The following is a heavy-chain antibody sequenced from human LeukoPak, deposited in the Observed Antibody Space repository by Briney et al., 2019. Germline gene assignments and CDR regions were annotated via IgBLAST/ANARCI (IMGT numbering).Heavy chain of an antibody. V-gene: IGHV6-1*01. CDR1: GDSVSSNSAA. Sequence: RSQTLSLTCAISGDSVSSNSAAWNWIRQSPSRGLEWLGRTYYRSKWYSDYAVSVKSRITFNPDTSKNQFSLQLNSVTPEDTAVYYCAKADYYDSSGPADAFDIWGQGTMVTVSS. CDR3: AKADYYDSSGPADAFDI. CDR2: TYYRSKWYS. J-gene: IGHJ3*02. D-gene: IGHD3-22*01.